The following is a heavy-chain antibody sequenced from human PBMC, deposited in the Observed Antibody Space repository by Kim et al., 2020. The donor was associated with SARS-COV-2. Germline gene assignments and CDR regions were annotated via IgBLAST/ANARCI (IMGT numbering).Heavy chain of an antibody. CDR1: GGSFSGYY. CDR2: INHSGST. V-gene: IGHV4-34*01. CDR3: ARGGSWLYMVTLRAFDI. J-gene: IGHJ3*02. Sequence: SETLSLTCAVYGGSFSGYYWSWIRQPPGKGLEWIGEINHSGSTNYNPSLKSRVTISVDTSKNQFSLKLSSVTAADTAVYYCARGGSWLYMVTLRAFDIWGQGTMVTVSS. D-gene: IGHD5-18*01.